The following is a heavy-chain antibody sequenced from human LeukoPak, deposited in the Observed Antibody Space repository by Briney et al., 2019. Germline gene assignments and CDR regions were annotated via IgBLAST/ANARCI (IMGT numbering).Heavy chain of an antibody. Sequence: SQTLSLTCTVSGGSISSGGYYWSWIRQHPGKGLEWIGYIHYNGNTYYNPSLKSRVTISVDTSKNQFSLKLSSVTAADTAVFCCARGAMGGANWFDPWGQGTLVTVSS. CDR3: ARGAMGGANWFDP. D-gene: IGHD5-18*01. CDR1: GGSISSGGYY. CDR2: IHYNGNT. J-gene: IGHJ5*02. V-gene: IGHV4-31*03.